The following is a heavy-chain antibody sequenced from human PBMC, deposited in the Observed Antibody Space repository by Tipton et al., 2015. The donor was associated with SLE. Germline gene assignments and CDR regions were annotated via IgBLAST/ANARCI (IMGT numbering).Heavy chain of an antibody. CDR3: ARNGAAPGTADWFFDL. D-gene: IGHD6-13*01. CDR2: INQSGRA. CDR1: GGSFSGYY. V-gene: IGHV4-34*01. J-gene: IGHJ2*01. Sequence: TLSLTCAVFGGSFSGYYWSWIRQPPGKGLEWIGEINQSGRANYNPSLKSRVTMSVGTPKHRFSRSLSAVTAADAAVYYCARNGAAPGTADWFFDLWGRGTLVTVSS.